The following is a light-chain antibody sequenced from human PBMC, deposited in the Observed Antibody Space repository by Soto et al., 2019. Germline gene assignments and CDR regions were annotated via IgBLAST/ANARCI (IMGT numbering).Light chain of an antibody. J-gene: IGKJ1*01. CDR1: QTISSW. CDR2: KAS. Sequence: DIQMTQSPSTLSGSVGDRVTITCRASQTISSWLAWYQQRQGKAPKLLIYKASTLKSGVPSRFSGSGSGTEFTLTISSLQPDDFETYYCQHYNSYSEAFGQGTKVDIK. V-gene: IGKV1-5*03. CDR3: QHYNSYSEA.